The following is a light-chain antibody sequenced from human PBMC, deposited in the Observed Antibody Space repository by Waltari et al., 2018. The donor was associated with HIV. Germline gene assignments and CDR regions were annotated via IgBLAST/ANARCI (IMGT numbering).Light chain of an antibody. CDR2: WAS. V-gene: IGKV4-1*01. Sequence: DIVMTQSPDSLAVSLGERATINCKSSQSVLHSSNNKNYLAWYQQKPGQPPKLLIYWASTWESGVPDRFSGSESGTYFTTSISSLQAEDVAVYYCQKYYSTPNTFGPGTKVDIK. CDR1: QSVLHSSNNKNY. CDR3: QKYYSTPNT. J-gene: IGKJ3*01.